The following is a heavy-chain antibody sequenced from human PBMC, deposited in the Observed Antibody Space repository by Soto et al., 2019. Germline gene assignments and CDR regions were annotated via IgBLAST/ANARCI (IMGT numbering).Heavy chain of an antibody. J-gene: IGHJ6*02. CDR3: LLIPAAAGYYYGMDV. CDR1: GDSFSSSSCY. CDR2: IYYSGST. Sequence: SETLSLTCTVSGDSFSSSSCYWGWIRQPPGKGLEWIGSIYYSGSTYYNPSLKSRVTISVDTSKNQFSLKLSSVTAADTAVYYCLLIPAAAGYYYGMDVWGQGTTVTVSS. D-gene: IGHD2-2*01. V-gene: IGHV4-39*01.